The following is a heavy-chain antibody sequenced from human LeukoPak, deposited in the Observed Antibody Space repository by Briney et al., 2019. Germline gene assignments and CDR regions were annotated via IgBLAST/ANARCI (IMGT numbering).Heavy chain of an antibody. Sequence: ASVKASCKASGYTFTGYYMHWVRQAPGQGLEWMGWINPNSGGTNYAQKFQGRVTMTRDTSISTAYMELSRLRSDDTAVYYCARTYDYGDYNDYWGQGTLVTVSS. V-gene: IGHV1-2*02. CDR1: GYTFTGYY. D-gene: IGHD4-17*01. CDR3: ARTYDYGDYNDY. J-gene: IGHJ4*02. CDR2: INPNSGGT.